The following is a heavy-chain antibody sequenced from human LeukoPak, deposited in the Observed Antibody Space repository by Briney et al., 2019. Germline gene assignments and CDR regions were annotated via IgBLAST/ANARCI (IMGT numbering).Heavy chain of an antibody. Sequence: GGSLRLSSAASGFTFSNAWMSWVRQAPGKGLEWVGRIKSKTDGGTTDYAAPVKGRFTISRDDSKNTLYLQMNSLKTEDTAVYYCTTTSGGLVVGATTSYYYYGMDVWGQGTTVTVSS. D-gene: IGHD1-26*01. CDR3: TTTSGGLVVGATTSYYYYGMDV. CDR1: GFTFSNAW. CDR2: IKSKTDGGTT. J-gene: IGHJ6*02. V-gene: IGHV3-15*01.